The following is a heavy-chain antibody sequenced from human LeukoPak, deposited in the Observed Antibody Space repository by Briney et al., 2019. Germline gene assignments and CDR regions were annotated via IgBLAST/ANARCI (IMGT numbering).Heavy chain of an antibody. CDR2: ISSNGGST. Sequence: GGSLRLSCAASGFTFSSYAMHWVRQAPGKGLEYVSAISSNGGSTYYANSVKGRFTISRDNSKNTLYLQMGSLRAGDMAVYYCARSTYDFWSGYAGYYYYMDVWGKGTTVTVSS. CDR3: ARSTYDFWSGYAGYYYYMDV. CDR1: GFTFSSYA. V-gene: IGHV3-64*01. J-gene: IGHJ6*03. D-gene: IGHD3-3*01.